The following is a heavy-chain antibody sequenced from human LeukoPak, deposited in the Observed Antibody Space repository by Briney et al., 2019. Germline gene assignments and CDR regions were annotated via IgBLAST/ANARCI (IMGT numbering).Heavy chain of an antibody. CDR2: IYYTGST. CDR3: ARRTTYIGWRPSESPSCFDY. V-gene: IGHV4-39*07. J-gene: IGHJ4*02. CDR1: GDSISTSKSY. D-gene: IGHD2-21*02. Sequence: SETLSLTCTVSGDSISTSKSYWGWIRQPPLKGLEWIGSIYYTGSTYYNPSLKSRVTISVDTSKNQFSLKLSSVTAADTAVYYCARRTTYIGWRPSESPSCFDYWGQGTLVTVSS.